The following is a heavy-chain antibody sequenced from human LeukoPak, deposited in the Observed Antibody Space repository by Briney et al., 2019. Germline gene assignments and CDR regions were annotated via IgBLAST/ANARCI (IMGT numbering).Heavy chain of an antibody. J-gene: IGHJ4*02. CDR1: GGSINSYY. CDR2: ICTSGST. V-gene: IGHV4-4*07. CDR3: ARSNRYQLLSPLDY. D-gene: IGHD2-2*01. Sequence: SETLSLTCTVSGGSINSYYWSWIRQPAGKGLEWIGRICTSGSTNYNPSLKSRVTMSVDTSKNQFSLTLSSVTAADTAVYYCARSNRYQLLSPLDYWGQGTLVTVSS.